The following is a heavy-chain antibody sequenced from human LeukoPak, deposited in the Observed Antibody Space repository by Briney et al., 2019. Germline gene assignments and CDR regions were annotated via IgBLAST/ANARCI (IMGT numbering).Heavy chain of an antibody. CDR2: IYDSGST. Sequence: SETLSLTCTSSGGSISSSSYYWGWIRQPPGKGLEWIGYIYDSGSTYYNPSLKSRVTTSVDTSKNQFSLKLSSVTAADTAVYYCASSPRGYSYGYKWFDPWGQGTLVTVSS. J-gene: IGHJ5*02. V-gene: IGHV4-31*03. CDR3: ASSPRGYSYGYKWFDP. D-gene: IGHD5-18*01. CDR1: GGSISSSSYY.